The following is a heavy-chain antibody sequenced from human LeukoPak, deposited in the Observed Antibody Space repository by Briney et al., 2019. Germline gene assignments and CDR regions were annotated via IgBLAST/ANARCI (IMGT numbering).Heavy chain of an antibody. D-gene: IGHD5-18*01. J-gene: IGHJ4*02. CDR3: ARDSYGDDY. V-gene: IGHV4-34*01. CDR1: GVSFSGYY. CDR2: INHSGST. Sequence: SETLSLTCAVYGVSFSGYYWSWIRQPPGKGLEWIGEINHSGSTNYNLSLKSRVTISVDTSKNQFSLKLSSVTAADTAVYYCARDSYGDDYWGQGTLVTVSS.